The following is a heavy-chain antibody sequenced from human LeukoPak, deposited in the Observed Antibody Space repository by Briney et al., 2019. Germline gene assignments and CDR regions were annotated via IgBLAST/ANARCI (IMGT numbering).Heavy chain of an antibody. CDR1: GFTFSNHG. J-gene: IGHJ4*02. V-gene: IGHV3-23*01. D-gene: IGHD6-6*01. CDR2: VSDSGSDT. CDR3: AKRVPYSSSSVYFDN. Sequence: GGSLRLSCAASGFTFSNHGMSWVRQASGKGLEWVSAVSDSGSDTYYAVSVKGRFTVSRDNSKNTLYLQMNSLRAEDTAVYYCAKRVPYSSSSVYFDNWGQGTLVTVSS.